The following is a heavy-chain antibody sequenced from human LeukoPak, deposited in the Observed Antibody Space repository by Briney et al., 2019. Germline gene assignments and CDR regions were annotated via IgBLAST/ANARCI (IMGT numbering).Heavy chain of an antibody. Sequence: GGSLRLSCAASAFTFSIYTMNWVRQAPGKGLEWVSSISGSSSYIYYADSVKGRFTISRDNAKNSLYLQMDSLRAEDAAVYYCARDLAAADYYYYYYMDVWGKGTTVTVSS. V-gene: IGHV3-21*01. J-gene: IGHJ6*03. CDR2: ISGSSSYI. CDR1: AFTFSIYT. CDR3: ARDLAAADYYYYYYMDV. D-gene: IGHD6-13*01.